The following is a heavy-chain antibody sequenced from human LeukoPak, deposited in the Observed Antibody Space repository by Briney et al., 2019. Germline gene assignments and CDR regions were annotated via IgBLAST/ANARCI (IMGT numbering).Heavy chain of an antibody. J-gene: IGHJ4*02. CDR2: INPSGGST. D-gene: IGHD3-9*01. V-gene: IGHV1-46*03. Sequence: ASVKVSCKASGYTFTSYYMHWVRQAPGQGLDWMGIINPSGGSTTYAQKFQGRVTMTSDTSTSTVYMELSSLRSDDTAVYYCARRGILTGYMFDYWGQGTLVTVSS. CDR3: ARRGILTGYMFDY. CDR1: GYTFTSYY.